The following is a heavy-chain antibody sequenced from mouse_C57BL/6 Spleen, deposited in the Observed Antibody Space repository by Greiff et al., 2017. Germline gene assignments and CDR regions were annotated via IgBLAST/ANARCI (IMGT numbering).Heavy chain of an antibody. CDR2: IYPGDGGT. Sequence: QVQLQQSGPVLVKPGASVKISCKASGYAFSDYCMNWVKQSPGKGLEWIGLIYPGDGGTNYNGKFKGKATLTVDNSSRTAYMQLSRLTSEDSAFCVCDRAYDYWSFDVWGTGTTVTVSS. D-gene: IGHD2-3*01. V-gene: IGHV1-80*01. J-gene: IGHJ1*03. CDR1: GYAFSDYC. CDR3: DRAYDYWSFDV.